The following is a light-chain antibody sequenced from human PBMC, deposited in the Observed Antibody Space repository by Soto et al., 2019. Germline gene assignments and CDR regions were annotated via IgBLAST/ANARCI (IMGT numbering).Light chain of an antibody. J-gene: IGKJ1*01. CDR3: HHYNIYSEA. CDR2: KAS. Sequence: DIQMTQSPSTLSGSVGDRVTITCRASQTISSWLAWYQQKPGKAPKLLIYKASTLKSGVPSRFSGSGSGTAFTLNISSLQPDDFATYSCHHYNIYSEAFGQGTKVELQ. CDR1: QTISSW. V-gene: IGKV1-5*03.